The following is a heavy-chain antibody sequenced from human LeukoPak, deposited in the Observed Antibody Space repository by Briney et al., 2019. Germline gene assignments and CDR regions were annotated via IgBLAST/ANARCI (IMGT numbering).Heavy chain of an antibody. J-gene: IGHJ4*02. D-gene: IGHD3-10*01. CDR3: AREIRSQSPFYFDY. CDR1: GGSISSYY. Sequence: PSETLSLTCTVSGGSISSYYWSWIRQPSGKGLEWIGYIYYSGSTNYNPSLKSRVTISVDTSKNQFSLKLSSVTAADTAVYYCAREIRSQSPFYFDYWGQGTLVTVSS. V-gene: IGHV4-59*01. CDR2: IYYSGST.